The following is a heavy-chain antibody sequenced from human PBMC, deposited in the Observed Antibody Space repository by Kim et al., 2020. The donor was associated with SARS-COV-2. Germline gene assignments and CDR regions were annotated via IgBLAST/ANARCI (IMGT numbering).Heavy chain of an antibody. J-gene: IGHJ4*01. CDR3: ARGYISGPFDS. CDR2: IKRNGDNT. CDR1: GSTFDDYG. V-gene: IGHV3-20*04. D-gene: IGHD6-19*01. Sequence: GGSLRLSCAASGSTFDDYGMSWVRQPPGKGLEWVSGIKRNGDNTGYADSVKGRFAISRYNAKNSLYLQMNSLRAEDTALYYCARGYISGPFDSWGHGTLVTVSS.